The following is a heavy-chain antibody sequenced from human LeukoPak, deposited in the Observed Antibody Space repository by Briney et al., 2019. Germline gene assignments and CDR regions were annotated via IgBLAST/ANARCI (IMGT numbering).Heavy chain of an antibody. J-gene: IGHJ4*02. CDR1: GGSISSYY. V-gene: IGHV4-59*01. CDR2: IYYSGST. D-gene: IGHD4-17*01. Sequence: SETLSLTCTVSGGSISSYYWSWIRQPPGKGLEWIGNIYYSGSTNYSPSLKSRVTISVDTSKNQFSLKLSSVTAADTAVYYCAREAGDYVRVFDYWGQGTLVTVSS. CDR3: AREAGDYVRVFDY.